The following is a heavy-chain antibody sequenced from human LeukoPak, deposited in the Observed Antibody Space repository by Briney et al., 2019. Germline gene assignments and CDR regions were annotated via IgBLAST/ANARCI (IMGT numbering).Heavy chain of an antibody. CDR1: GFSLSDYC. CDR2: IKQNGWWT. J-gene: IGHJ4*02. Sequence: GGSLRLSCAASGFSLSDYCVTWVRQAPGQGLEWVATIKQNGWWTFYVDSVKGRFTISRDNSKNTLYLQMNSLRAEDTAVYYCAKFTLRNFDYWGQGTLVTVSS. CDR3: AKFTLRNFDY. D-gene: IGHD2-15*01. V-gene: IGHV3-7*03.